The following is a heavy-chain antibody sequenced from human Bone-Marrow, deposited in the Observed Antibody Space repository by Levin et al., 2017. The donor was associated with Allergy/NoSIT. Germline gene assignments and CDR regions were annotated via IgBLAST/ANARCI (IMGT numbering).Heavy chain of an antibody. CDR3: TTGRGMTTVTPGHYYMDV. Sequence: GGSLRLSCAASGFTFSNAWMSWVRQAPGKGLEWVGRIKSKTDGGTTDYAAPVKGRFTISRDDSKNTLYLQMNSLKTEDTAVYYCTTGRGMTTVTPGHYYMDVWGKGTTVTVSS. D-gene: IGHD4-17*01. V-gene: IGHV3-15*01. CDR2: IKSKTDGGTT. CDR1: GFTFSNAW. J-gene: IGHJ6*03.